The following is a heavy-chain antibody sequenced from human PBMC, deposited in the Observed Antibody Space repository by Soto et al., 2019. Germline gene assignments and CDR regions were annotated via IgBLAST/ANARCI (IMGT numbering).Heavy chain of an antibody. CDR2: ISAYNGNT. CDR1: GYTFTSYG. CDR3: ARSRDFIAALGDNWFDP. D-gene: IGHD6-25*01. J-gene: IGHJ5*02. V-gene: IGHV1-18*01. Sequence: QVQLVQSGAEVKKHGASVKVSCKASGYTFTSYGISWVRQAPGQGLEWMGWISAYNGNTNYAQKLQGIVTMTTDTATSTAYMELRSRRSDDTAVYYFARSRDFIAALGDNWFDPWGQGTLVTVSS.